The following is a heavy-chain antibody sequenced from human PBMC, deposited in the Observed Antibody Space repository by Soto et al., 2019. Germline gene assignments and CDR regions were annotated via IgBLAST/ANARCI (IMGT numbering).Heavy chain of an antibody. V-gene: IGHV3-74*03. CDR1: GFTFSSYW. CDR3: VRDMQLWLLDS. Sequence: GGSLRLSCAASGFTFSSYWMHWVRQVPGKGLVWVSRINTDGSVAMYVDSVKGRFTISRDNAKNTLYLHMNSLRAEDTAVYYCVRDMQLWLLDSWGQGSLVTVSS. CDR2: INTDGSVA. J-gene: IGHJ4*02. D-gene: IGHD6-19*01.